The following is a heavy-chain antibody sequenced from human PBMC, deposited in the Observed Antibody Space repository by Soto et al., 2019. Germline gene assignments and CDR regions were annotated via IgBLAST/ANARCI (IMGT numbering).Heavy chain of an antibody. V-gene: IGHV1-18*01. D-gene: IGHD2-15*01. CDR3: VVVVVAAPVDYFDY. CDR2: ISAYNGNA. J-gene: IGHJ4*02. Sequence: ASVKVSCKASGYTFTSYGISWVRQAPGQGLEWMGWISAYNGNANYAQKLQGRVTMTTDTSTSTAYMELSSLRSEDTAVYYCVVVVVAAPVDYFDYWGQGTLVTVSS. CDR1: GYTFTSYG.